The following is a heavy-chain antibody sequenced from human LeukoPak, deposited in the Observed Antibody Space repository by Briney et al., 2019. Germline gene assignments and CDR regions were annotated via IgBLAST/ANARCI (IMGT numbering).Heavy chain of an antibody. CDR2: IYYSGST. CDR1: GGSISSYY. J-gene: IGHJ6*02. D-gene: IGHD6-13*01. CDR3: ARVDAGSWGYYYYYGMDV. Sequence: SETLSLTCTVSGGSISSYYWSWIRQPPGKGLEWIGYIYYSGSTNYNPSLKSRVTISVDTSKNQFSLKLSSVTAADTAVYYCARVDAGSWGYYYYYGMDVWGQGTTVTVSS. V-gene: IGHV4-59*01.